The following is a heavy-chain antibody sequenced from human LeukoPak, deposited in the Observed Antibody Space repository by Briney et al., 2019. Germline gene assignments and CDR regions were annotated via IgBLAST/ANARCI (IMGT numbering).Heavy chain of an antibody. CDR2: INTNSGGT. CDR1: GYNFNGYT. CDR3: AREGGGHCSGGRCYGLDN. J-gene: IGHJ4*02. Sequence: ASVKVSCRTSGYNFNGYTLHWVRRAPGQGLEWMGWINTNSGGTMYAQKFQGRVTMTRDTSISTAYMELSRLISDDTAMYFCAREGGGHCSGGRCYGLDNWGQGALVTVSS. V-gene: IGHV1-2*02. D-gene: IGHD2-15*01.